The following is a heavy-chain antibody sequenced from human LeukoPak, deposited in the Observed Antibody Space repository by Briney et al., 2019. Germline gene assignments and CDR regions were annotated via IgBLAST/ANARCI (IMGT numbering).Heavy chain of an antibody. D-gene: IGHD3-22*01. J-gene: IGHJ4*02. CDR3: ARDGEYYDSSGIDY. CDR1: GGSISSGSYY. V-gene: IGHV4-61*02. CDR2: IYTSGST. Sequence: SETLSLTCTVSGGSISSGSYYCSWIRQPAGKGLEWIGRIYTSGSTNYNPSLKSRVTISVDTSKNQFSLKLSSVTAADTAVYYCARDGEYYDSSGIDYWGQGTLVTVSS.